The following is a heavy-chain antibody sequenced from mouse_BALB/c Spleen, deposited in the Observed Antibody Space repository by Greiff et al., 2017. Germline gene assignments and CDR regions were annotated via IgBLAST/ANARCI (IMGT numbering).Heavy chain of an antibody. CDR1: GFTFSSYT. Sequence: EVQRVESGGGLVKPGGSLKLSCAASGFTFSSYTMSWVRQTPEKRLEWVATISSGGSYTYYPDSVKGRFTISRDNAKNTLYLQMSSLKSEDTAMYYCTGDSRTTVGYYYAMDYWGQGTSVTVSS. D-gene: IGHD1-1*01. J-gene: IGHJ4*01. CDR2: ISSGGSYT. V-gene: IGHV5-6-4*01. CDR3: TGDSRTTVGYYYAMDY.